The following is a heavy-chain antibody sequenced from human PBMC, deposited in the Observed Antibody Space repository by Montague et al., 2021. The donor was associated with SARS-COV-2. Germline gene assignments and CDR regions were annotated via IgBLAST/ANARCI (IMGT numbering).Heavy chain of an antibody. D-gene: IGHD3-10*01. J-gene: IGHJ6*02. Sequence: SLRLSCAASGFTFSSYSMNWVRQAPGKGLEWVSYISSSSSTIYYADSVKGRFTISRDNAKNSLYLQMNSLRAEDTAVYYCAGEGTGRYYYYGMDVWGQGTTVTVSS. V-gene: IGHV3-48*04. CDR3: AGEGTGRYYYYGMDV. CDR1: GFTFSSYS. CDR2: ISSSSSTI.